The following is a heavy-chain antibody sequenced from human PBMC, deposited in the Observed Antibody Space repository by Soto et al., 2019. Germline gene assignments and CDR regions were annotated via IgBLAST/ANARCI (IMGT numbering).Heavy chain of an antibody. CDR1: VVTFSTFG. CDR2: FIPMFDTA. Sequence: SVNVACNASVVTFSTFGVSWRRQAPGQGLEWMGGFIPMFDTAHYPPKFQGRLTITADKSTGTVYMELDSLTSQDTAVYYCERVNGGNFEGWFDYWGQGTPVT. CDR3: ERVNGGNFEGWFDY. V-gene: IGHV1-69*06. D-gene: IGHD2-21*02. J-gene: IGHJ4*02.